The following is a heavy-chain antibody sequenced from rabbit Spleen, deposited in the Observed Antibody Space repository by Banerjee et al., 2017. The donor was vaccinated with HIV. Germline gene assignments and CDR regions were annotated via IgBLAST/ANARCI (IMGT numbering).Heavy chain of an antibody. CDR3: ARDPAYSSGSGSAIPYL. Sequence: QSLEESGGDLVKPGASLTLTCTASGFSFSSSDYMCWVRQAPGKGLEWIGTIYAGSTGTIDFASWVNGRFTISSDNAQNTVFLQLNSLTVADTATYFCARDPAYSSGSGSAIPYLWGQGTLVHRL. CDR1: GFSFSSSDY. CDR2: IYAGSTGTI. V-gene: IGHV1S40*01. D-gene: IGHD1-1*01. J-gene: IGHJ6*01.